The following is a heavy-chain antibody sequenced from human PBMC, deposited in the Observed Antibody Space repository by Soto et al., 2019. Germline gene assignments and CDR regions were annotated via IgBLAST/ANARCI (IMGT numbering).Heavy chain of an antibody. J-gene: IGHJ5*02. V-gene: IGHV5-51*01. CDR3: ARQCKRGLKNYWFEP. CDR2: IYPGDSDT. Sequence: GDALNISCKCSGYIFTSYFIFWVREMPGKGLEWMGIIYPGDSDTRYIPSFQGQVTISADKSISTAYLQWSSLKASDTAMYYCARQCKRGLKNYWFEPWGQGTLVTVSS. D-gene: IGHD2-8*01. CDR1: GYIFTSYF.